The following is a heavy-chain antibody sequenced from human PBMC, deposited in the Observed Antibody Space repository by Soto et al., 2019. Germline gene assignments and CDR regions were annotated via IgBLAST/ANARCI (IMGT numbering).Heavy chain of an antibody. V-gene: IGHV1-18*01. CDR1: GYTFTSYV. Sequence: QVQLVQSGAEVKKPGASVKVSCRASGYTFTSYVISWVRQAPGQGLEWMGWISAYNGNTNFAQKLQGRVIMTTDTSTSTAYMELRSLRSDDTAVYYCARVVATVAGPYGMDVWGQGTTVTVSS. J-gene: IGHJ6*02. CDR3: ARVVATVAGPYGMDV. D-gene: IGHD6-19*01. CDR2: ISAYNGNT.